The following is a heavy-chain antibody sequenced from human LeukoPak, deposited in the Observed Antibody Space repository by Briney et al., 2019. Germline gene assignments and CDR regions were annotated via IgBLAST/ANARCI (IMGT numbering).Heavy chain of an antibody. V-gene: IGHV3-66*04. CDR3: ARLGSGYYFAFDL. Sequence: GGSLRLSCPASAFTVSHTYMGWVRQAPGKGLEWGSLFYSDDKTYYADSVKGRFTISRDTSKNTLSLQMHRLRDADTAVYYCARLGSGYYFAFDLWGRGTLVTVSS. J-gene: IGHJ2*01. CDR1: AFTVSHTY. D-gene: IGHD3-22*01. CDR2: FYSDDKT.